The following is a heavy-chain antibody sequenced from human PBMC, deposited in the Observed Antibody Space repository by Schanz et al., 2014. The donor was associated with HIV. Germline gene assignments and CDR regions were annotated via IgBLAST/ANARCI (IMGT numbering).Heavy chain of an antibody. D-gene: IGHD2-15*01. Sequence: EVQLLESGGGVVQPGGSLRLSCAASGFTSRRIVMRWVRQAPGKGLEWVAAINGDGSITVLADSAKGRFTVSRDIAKNSLFLRMTSLRAEDTAVYYCTRAGSVYSEGAYWGPGTLVTVSA. CDR1: GFTSRRIV. CDR3: TRAGSVYSEGAY. V-gene: IGHV3-7*04. J-gene: IGHJ4*02. CDR2: INGDGSIT.